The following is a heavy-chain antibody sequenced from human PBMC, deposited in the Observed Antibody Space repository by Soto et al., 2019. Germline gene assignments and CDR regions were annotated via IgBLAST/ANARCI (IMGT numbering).Heavy chain of an antibody. Sequence: EVQLVESGGGLVQPGGSLRLSCAASGFTFSSYWMHWVRQVPGKGLVWVSSIHRDGSSTGYADSVKGRFTISRDNAKNTVYLQMNRLRAEDTAVYYCAREWKIVALDPWGQGTLVTVSS. CDR2: IHRDGSST. CDR1: GFTFSSYW. V-gene: IGHV3-74*01. J-gene: IGHJ5*02. D-gene: IGHD1-1*01. CDR3: AREWKIVALDP.